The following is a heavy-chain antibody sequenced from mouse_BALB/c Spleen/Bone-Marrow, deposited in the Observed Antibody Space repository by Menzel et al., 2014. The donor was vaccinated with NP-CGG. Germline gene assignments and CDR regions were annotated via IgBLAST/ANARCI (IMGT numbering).Heavy chain of an antibody. D-gene: IGHD2-3*01. CDR1: GYAFTNYW. J-gene: IGHJ4*01. CDR2: IYPGGGHI. Sequence: QVQLKESGAELVRRGTSVKISCKASGYAFTNYWLGWVKQRPGHGLEWIGNIYPGGGHIYYNEKFKGKATLTADKSSSTAYMQLSSLTSEDSAVYFCARRDYDGYPYALDYWGQGTSVTISS. V-gene: IGHV1-63*01. CDR3: ARRDYDGYPYALDY.